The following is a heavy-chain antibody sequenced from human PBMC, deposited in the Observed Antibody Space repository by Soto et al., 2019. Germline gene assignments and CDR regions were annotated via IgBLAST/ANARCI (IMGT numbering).Heavy chain of an antibody. D-gene: IGHD3-3*01. CDR3: VRSLMSRDMESCXY. V-gene: IGHV4-59*01. J-gene: IGHJ4*02. CDR1: AGSISRYY. Sequence: SDTLSLTFSVSAGSISRYYWGWVRQSPGEGLEGIGHISYTVDASYNPSLKSLVTISLDTSKNQIALRLMSVNAADTAVYYCVRSLMSRDMESCXYWGQGTRVTVS. CDR2: ISYTVDA.